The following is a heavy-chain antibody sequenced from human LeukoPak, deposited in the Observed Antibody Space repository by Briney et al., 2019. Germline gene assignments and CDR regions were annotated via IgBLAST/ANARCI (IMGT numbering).Heavy chain of an antibody. CDR3: ARVAGVTYFDY. CDR2: ISSSSSYT. Sequence: GGSLRLSCAASGFTFSSYSMNWVRQAPGKGLEWVSSISSSSSYTNYADSVKGRFTISRDNAKNSLYLQMNSLRAEDTAVYYCARVAGVTYFDYWGQGTLVTASS. V-gene: IGHV3-21*04. CDR1: GFTFSSYS. J-gene: IGHJ4*02. D-gene: IGHD5-18*01.